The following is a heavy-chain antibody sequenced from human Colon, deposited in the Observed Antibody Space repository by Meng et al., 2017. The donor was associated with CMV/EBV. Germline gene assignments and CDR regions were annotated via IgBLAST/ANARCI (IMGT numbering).Heavy chain of an antibody. CDR2: IYPGDSDT. J-gene: IGHJ4*02. V-gene: IGHV5-51*01. Sequence: SCMGSGYSFTSYWIGWVRQMPGKGLEWMGLIYPGDSDTRYRPSFQGQVTISADKSISTAYLQWSSLKASDTAMYYCARSDYGDYLGYWGQGTLVTVSS. CDR1: GYSFTSYW. D-gene: IGHD4-17*01. CDR3: ARSDYGDYLGY.